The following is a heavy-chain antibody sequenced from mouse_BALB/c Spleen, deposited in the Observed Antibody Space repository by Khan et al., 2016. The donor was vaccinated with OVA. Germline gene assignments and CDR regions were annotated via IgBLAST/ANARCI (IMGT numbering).Heavy chain of an antibody. J-gene: IGHJ3*01. Sequence: QVQLQQSGPELVKPGASVKMSCKASGYTFTDYVINYVQQRSGQGLEWIGEIYPGSGYSYYNDKFKGKATLTADKSYNTPYLQLSSLTSEDSAVYFCARGLLAWFAYWGQGTLVTVSA. D-gene: IGHD2-3*01. V-gene: IGHV1-77*01. CDR1: GYTFTDYV. CDR2: IYPGSGYS. CDR3: ARGLLAWFAY.